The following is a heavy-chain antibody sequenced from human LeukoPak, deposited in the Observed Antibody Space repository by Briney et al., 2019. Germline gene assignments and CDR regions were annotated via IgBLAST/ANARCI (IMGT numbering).Heavy chain of an antibody. D-gene: IGHD3-10*01. V-gene: IGHV4-30-2*01. CDR2: IYHSGST. CDR3: ARASITMVRGDGAFDI. Sequence: SETLSLTCAVSGGSISSRGYSCSWIRQPPGKGLEWIGYIYHSGSTYYNPSLKSRVTISVDRSKNQFSLKLSSVTAADTAVYYCARASITMVRGDGAFDIWGQGTMVTASS. J-gene: IGHJ3*02. CDR1: GGSISSRGYS.